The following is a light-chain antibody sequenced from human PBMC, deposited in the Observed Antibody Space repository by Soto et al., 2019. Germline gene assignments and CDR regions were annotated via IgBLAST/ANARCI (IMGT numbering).Light chain of an antibody. Sequence: DIQMTQSPSTMYASVADRVTITCGASQSISSWLAWYQQKPGKAPKLLIYDASSLESRVPSRFSGSGSGTDFTLTISSLQPEDFATYYCQQLNSHPITFGQGTRLEIK. CDR3: QQLNSHPIT. CDR1: QSISSW. CDR2: DAS. J-gene: IGKJ5*01. V-gene: IGKV1-5*01.